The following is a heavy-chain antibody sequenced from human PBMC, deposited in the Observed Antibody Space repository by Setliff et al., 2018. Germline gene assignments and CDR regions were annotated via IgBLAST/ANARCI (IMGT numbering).Heavy chain of an antibody. V-gene: IGHV3-15*01. CDR3: AKQKNTGYGQPVDS. CDR1: GFSFSNAW. CDR2: IKSKTDDGTT. D-gene: IGHD5-12*01. Sequence: KPGGSLRLSCAASGFSFSNAWMSWVRQAPGKGLEWVGRIKSKTDDGTTEYAAPVEGRFTISREDSKNTLYLQMNSLRAEDTALYFCAKQKNTGYGQPVDSWGQGVQVTVSS. J-gene: IGHJ4*02.